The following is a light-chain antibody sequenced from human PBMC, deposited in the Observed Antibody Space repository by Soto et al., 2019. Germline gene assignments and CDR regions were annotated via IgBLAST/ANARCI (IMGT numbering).Light chain of an antibody. CDR1: SSDVGLNDY. J-gene: IGLJ1*01. V-gene: IGLV2-11*01. CDR2: DVT. Sequence: QSVLTQPRSVSGSPGQSVTISCTGTSSDVGLNDYVPWYHQHPGKAPKLLIYDVTKRPSGVPDRFSGSKSGNTASLTISGLRAEDEGDYYCCSSSGRYTYVFGTGTKVTVL. CDR3: CSSSGRYTYV.